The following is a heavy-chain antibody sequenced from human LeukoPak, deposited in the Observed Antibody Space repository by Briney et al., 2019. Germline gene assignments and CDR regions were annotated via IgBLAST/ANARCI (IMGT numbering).Heavy chain of an antibody. V-gene: IGHV3-23*01. D-gene: IGHD2-15*01. J-gene: IGHJ5*02. Sequence: PGGSLRLSCAASGFTFSSYGMSWVRQAPGQGLEWVSAISGSGGSTYYADSVKGRFTISRDNSKNTLYLQMNSLRAEDTAVYYCAKDRYCSGGSCSAWFDPWGQGTLVTVSS. CDR2: ISGSGGST. CDR1: GFTFSSYG. CDR3: AKDRYCSGGSCSAWFDP.